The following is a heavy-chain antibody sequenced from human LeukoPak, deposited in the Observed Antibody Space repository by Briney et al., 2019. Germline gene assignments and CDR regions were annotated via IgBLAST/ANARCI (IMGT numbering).Heavy chain of an antibody. CDR3: ARGRWFGDVVPPYYYYGMDV. J-gene: IGHJ6*02. CDR1: GGTFSSYA. CDR2: IIPIFGTA. Sequence: SVKVSCKASGGTFSSYAISWVRQAPGQGLEWMGGIIPIFGTANSAQKFQGRVTITADESTSTAYMELSSLRSEDTAVYYCARGRWFGDVVPPYYYYGMDVWGQGTTVTVSS. D-gene: IGHD3-10*01. V-gene: IGHV1-69*13.